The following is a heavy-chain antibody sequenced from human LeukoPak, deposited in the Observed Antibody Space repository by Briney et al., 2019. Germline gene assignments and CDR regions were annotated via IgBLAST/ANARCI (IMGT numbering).Heavy chain of an antibody. Sequence: GGSLRLSCSASGFTFSSYSMNWVRQSPGKGLEWVSSISSSSTYIYYADSVKGRFTISRDNAKNSLYLQMNSLRAEDTAVYYCARDELYYDILTGYYKADRSFDYWGQGTLVTVSS. CDR2: ISSSSTYI. J-gene: IGHJ4*02. D-gene: IGHD3-9*01. V-gene: IGHV3-21*01. CDR3: ARDELYYDILTGYYKADRSFDY. CDR1: GFTFSSYS.